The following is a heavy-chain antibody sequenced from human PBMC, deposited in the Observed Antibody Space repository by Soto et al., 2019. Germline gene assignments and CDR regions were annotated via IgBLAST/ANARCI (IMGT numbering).Heavy chain of an antibody. CDR3: ARAGQYYDSSGYAN. CDR1: GYSFGTSC. V-gene: IGHV1-18*04. J-gene: IGHJ4*02. Sequence: QVKLVQSGTEVKKPGASVKVSFKASGYSFGTSCISWVRQAPGQGLEWMGWISAYNGNTNYDQKLQDRATMTTDTSTNTAYLELRSLRSDDTAVYYCARAGQYYDSSGYANWGQGTLVTVSS. D-gene: IGHD3-22*01. CDR2: ISAYNGNT.